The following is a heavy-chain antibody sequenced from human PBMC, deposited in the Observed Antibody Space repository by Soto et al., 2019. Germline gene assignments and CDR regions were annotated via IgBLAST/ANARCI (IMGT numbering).Heavy chain of an antibody. J-gene: IGHJ5*02. D-gene: IGHD2-2*03. CDR2: ISSSSTYI. Sequence: EVQLVESGGGLVKPGGSLRLSCAAAGFTFSSFAMNWVRQAPGKGLEWVSSISSSSTYIYYAASVKGRFTISRDNAQHSLYLQMNSLRAEDTAVYYCASSTWMDWFDPWGQGTLVTVSS. CDR1: GFTFSSFA. CDR3: ASSTWMDWFDP. V-gene: IGHV3-21*01.